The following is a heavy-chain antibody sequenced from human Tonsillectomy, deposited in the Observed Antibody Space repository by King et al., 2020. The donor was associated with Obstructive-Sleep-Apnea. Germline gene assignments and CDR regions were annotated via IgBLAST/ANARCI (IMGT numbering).Heavy chain of an antibody. CDR3: ARGTRLDY. CDR2: IYFTGST. CDR1: GASISGYS. Sequence: QVQLQESGPGLVKPPETLSLTCTVSGASISGYSWSWIRQPPGKGLEWIGNIYFTGSTNYNPSLKSRVTISLDTSKKQFSLKLRSVTAADTAIYYCARGTRLDYWGQGALVTVSS. J-gene: IGHJ4*02. V-gene: IGHV4-4*08.